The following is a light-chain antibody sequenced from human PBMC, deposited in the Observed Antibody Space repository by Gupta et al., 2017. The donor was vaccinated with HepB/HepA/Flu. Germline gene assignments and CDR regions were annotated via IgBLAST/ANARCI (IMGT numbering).Light chain of an antibody. Sequence: SSELTQDPAVSVALGQTVTITCQGHCLRTYYASWYQHKPGQAPLLVIYHKNSRPSGIPDRFSASNSGTTASLTITGAQAEDEADYYCNCRVSGANLFGGGTKLTVL. V-gene: IGLV3-19*01. CDR1: CLRTYY. CDR2: HKN. CDR3: NCRVSGANL. J-gene: IGLJ2*01.